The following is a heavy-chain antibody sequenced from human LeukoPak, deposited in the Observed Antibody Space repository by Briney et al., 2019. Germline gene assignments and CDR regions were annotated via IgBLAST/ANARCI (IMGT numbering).Heavy chain of an antibody. J-gene: IGHJ5*02. Sequence: NSGGSLRLSCTASGFIFSNFWMSWVRQPPGKGLEWIGYMSYSGSTNYNPSLKSRVTISVDTSKNQFSLKLSSVTAADTAVYYCASGGYCGSTDCYPNWFDPWGQGTLVTVSS. CDR1: GFIFSNFW. V-gene: IGHV4-59*01. CDR2: MSYSGST. D-gene: IGHD2-2*01. CDR3: ASGGYCGSTDCYPNWFDP.